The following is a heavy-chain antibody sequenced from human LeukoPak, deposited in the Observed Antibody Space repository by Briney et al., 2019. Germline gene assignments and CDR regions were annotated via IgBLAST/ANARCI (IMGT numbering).Heavy chain of an antibody. D-gene: IGHD3-10*01. CDR3: AREEELYYFDY. CDR1: GGSISSYY. V-gene: IGHV4-59*01. J-gene: IGHJ4*02. CDR2: IYYSGST. Sequence: SETLSLTCTVSGGSISSYYWSWIGQPPGQGLEWIGYIYYSGSTNYNPSLKSRVTISVDTSKKQFSLKLSSVTAADTAVYYCAREEELYYFDYWGQGTLVTVSS.